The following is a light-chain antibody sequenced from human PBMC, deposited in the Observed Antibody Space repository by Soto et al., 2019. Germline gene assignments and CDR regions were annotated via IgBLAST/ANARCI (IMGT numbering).Light chain of an antibody. V-gene: IGKV3-15*01. CDR1: QSVSSN. J-gene: IGKJ1*01. CDR3: QQYNNWPFPSWT. Sequence: EIVMTQSPATLSVSPGERATLSCRASQSVSSNLAWYQQKPGQAPRLLIYGASTRATGIPARFSGSGSGTEFTLTISRLQSEDFPVYYCQQYNNWPFPSWTFGQGTKVEIK. CDR2: GAS.